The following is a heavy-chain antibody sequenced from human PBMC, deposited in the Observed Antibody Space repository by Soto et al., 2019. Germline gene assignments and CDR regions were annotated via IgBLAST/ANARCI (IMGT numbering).Heavy chain of an antibody. Sequence: EVQLVQSGAEVKKPGESLKISCKGSGYSFTSYWIGWVRQMPGKGLEWMGIIYPGDSDTRYSPSFQGQVTISADKSISTAYLQWSSLKASDTAMYYSASTTYYDFWSGYLNFDYWGQGTLVTVSS. J-gene: IGHJ4*02. D-gene: IGHD3-3*01. CDR2: IYPGDSDT. CDR1: GYSFTSYW. CDR3: ASTTYYDFWSGYLNFDY. V-gene: IGHV5-51*03.